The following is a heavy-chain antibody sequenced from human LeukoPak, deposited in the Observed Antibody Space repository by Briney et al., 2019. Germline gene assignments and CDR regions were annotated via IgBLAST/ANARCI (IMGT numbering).Heavy chain of an antibody. CDR3: ARDGDYYDSSGRTPFDY. D-gene: IGHD3-22*01. J-gene: IGHJ4*02. CDR2: IYTSGST. CDR1: GGSISSGGYY. Sequence: SETLSLTCTVSGGSISSGGYYWSWIRQPAGKGLEWIGRIYTSGSTNYNPSLKSRVTISVDTSKNQFSLKLSSVTAADTAVYYCARDGDYYDSSGRTPFDYWGQGTLVTVSS. V-gene: IGHV4-61*02.